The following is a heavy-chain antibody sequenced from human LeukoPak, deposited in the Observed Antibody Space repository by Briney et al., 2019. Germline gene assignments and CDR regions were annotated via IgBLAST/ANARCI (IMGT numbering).Heavy chain of an antibody. Sequence: KPGASVKVSCKASGYTLTSYYLHWVRQAPGQGLEWLGWINLNGGGTLSAQKFQGRVTMTRDASISTAYMELGGLRSDDTAVYYCATRCTNGVCYKAYYMDVWGKGTTVTVSS. CDR2: INLNGGGT. CDR3: ATRCTNGVCYKAYYMDV. J-gene: IGHJ6*03. V-gene: IGHV1-2*02. CDR1: GYTLTSYY. D-gene: IGHD2-8*01.